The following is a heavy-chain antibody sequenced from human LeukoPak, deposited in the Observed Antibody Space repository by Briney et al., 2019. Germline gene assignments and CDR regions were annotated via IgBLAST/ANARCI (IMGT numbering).Heavy chain of an antibody. V-gene: IGHV1-46*01. CDR2: INPSGGST. CDR3: VRDLLYDFWSGYPFDY. D-gene: IGHD3-3*01. Sequence: ASVKVSCKASGYTFTSYYMHWVRQAPGQGLEWMGIINPSGGSTSYAQKFQGRVTMTRDTSTSTVYMELSSLRSEDTAVYYCVRDLLYDFWSGYPFDYWGQGTLATVSS. J-gene: IGHJ4*02. CDR1: GYTFTSYY.